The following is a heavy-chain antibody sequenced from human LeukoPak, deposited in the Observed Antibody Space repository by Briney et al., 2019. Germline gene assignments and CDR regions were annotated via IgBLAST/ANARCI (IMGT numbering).Heavy chain of an antibody. CDR3: ARVGGWYVDY. CDR2: ISSSSSYI. Sequence: PGGSLRVSCAASGFTFSSYSMNWVRQAPGKGLEWVSFISSSSSYIYYADSVKGRFTISRDNAKNSLYLQMNSLRAEDTAVYYCARVGGWYVDYWGQGTLVTVSS. CDR1: GFTFSSYS. V-gene: IGHV3-21*01. D-gene: IGHD6-19*01. J-gene: IGHJ4*02.